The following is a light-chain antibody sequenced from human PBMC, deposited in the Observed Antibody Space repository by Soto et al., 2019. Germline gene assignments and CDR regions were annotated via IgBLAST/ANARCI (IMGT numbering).Light chain of an antibody. CDR2: AAS. Sequence: SVAETFTIADRASLTVSNYLAWYQQKPGKIPNLLIYAASTLQAGVPARFSGSGSGTDFTLTISSLEPEDFAVYYCQQRSNWPLTFGQGTRLEVK. CDR3: QQRSNWPLT. CDR1: LTVSNY. V-gene: IGKV1-27*01. J-gene: IGKJ5*01.